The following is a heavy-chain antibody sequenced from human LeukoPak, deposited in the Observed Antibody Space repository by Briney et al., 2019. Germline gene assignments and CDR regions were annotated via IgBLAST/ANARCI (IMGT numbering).Heavy chain of an antibody. V-gene: IGHV5-51*01. J-gene: IGHJ3*02. CDR1: GSSFTNYW. D-gene: IGHD6-19*01. Sequence: GESLKISCKGSGSSFTNYWIGWVRQMPGRGLEWMGIIYPGDSDTTYSPSFQGQVTISADQSISTAYLQWSSLKASGTAMYYCARRETPRNYIAVADNDAFDIWGQGTMVTVSS. CDR2: IYPGDSDT. CDR3: ARRETPRNYIAVADNDAFDI.